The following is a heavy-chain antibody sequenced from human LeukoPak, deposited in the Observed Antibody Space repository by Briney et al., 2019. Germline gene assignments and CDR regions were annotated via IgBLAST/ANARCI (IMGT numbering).Heavy chain of an antibody. D-gene: IGHD3-22*01. Sequence: GGSLRLSCAASGFTFSSYAMSWVRQAPGTGLEWVSAISGSGGSTYYADSVKGRFTIPRDNSKNTLYLQMNSLRAEDTAVYYCAKGGIDSATPLLDWGQGTLVTVSS. V-gene: IGHV3-23*01. CDR3: AKGGIDSATPLLD. CDR1: GFTFSSYA. CDR2: ISGSGGST. J-gene: IGHJ4*02.